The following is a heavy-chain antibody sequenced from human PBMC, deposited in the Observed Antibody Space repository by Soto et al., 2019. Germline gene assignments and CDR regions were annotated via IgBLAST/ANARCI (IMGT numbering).Heavy chain of an antibody. CDR1: DGSLSVYY. CDR3: ARGRDEYKLGNV. D-gene: IGHD7-27*01. J-gene: IGHJ6*02. CDR2: IHPSGST. Sequence: SETLSLTCAVYDGSLSVYYWSWIRQSPGKGLEWIGEIHPSGSTDYNPSLKSRVTILVDTSKSQFSLRLTSVTAADTAVYYCARGRDEYKLGNVWGHGTTVTVYS. V-gene: IGHV4-34*01.